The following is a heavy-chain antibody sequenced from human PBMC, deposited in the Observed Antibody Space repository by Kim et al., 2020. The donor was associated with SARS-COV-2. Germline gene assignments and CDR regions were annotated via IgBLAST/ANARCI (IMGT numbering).Heavy chain of an antibody. Sequence: NSNPSLKSRVTMSVDTSKNQFSLKLSSVTAADTAVYYCARQAAVAGTLDYWGQGTLVTVSS. D-gene: IGHD6-19*01. V-gene: IGHV4-4*07. J-gene: IGHJ4*02. CDR3: ARQAAVAGTLDY.